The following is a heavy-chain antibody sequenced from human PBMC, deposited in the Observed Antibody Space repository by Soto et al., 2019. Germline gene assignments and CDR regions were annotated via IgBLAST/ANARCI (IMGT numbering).Heavy chain of an antibody. CDR1: GGTFSSYA. D-gene: IGHD6-13*01. CDR2: IIPIFGTA. V-gene: IGHV1-69*13. CDR3: ARFIAAAGSFDY. J-gene: IGHJ4*02. Sequence: ASVKVSCKASGGTFSSYAISWERQAPGQGLEWMGGIIPIFGTANYAQKFQGRVTITADESTSTAYMELSSLRSEDTAVYYCARFIAAAGSFDYWGQGTLVTVSS.